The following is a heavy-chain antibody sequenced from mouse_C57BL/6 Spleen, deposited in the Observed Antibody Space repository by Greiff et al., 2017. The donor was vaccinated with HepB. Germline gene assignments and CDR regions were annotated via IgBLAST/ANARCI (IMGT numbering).Heavy chain of an antibody. Sequence: EVQLQQSGPELVKPGASVKLSCKASGYTFTDYNMHWVKQSHGKSLEWIGYINPSNGGTSYNEKFKGKATLTVNKSSSTAYMELSSLTSEDSAVYYCARLGIDYGNYDYWGQGTTLTVSS. J-gene: IGHJ2*01. V-gene: IGHV1-22*01. CDR1: GYTFTDYN. CDR3: ARLGIDYGNYDY. D-gene: IGHD2-1*01. CDR2: INPSNGGT.